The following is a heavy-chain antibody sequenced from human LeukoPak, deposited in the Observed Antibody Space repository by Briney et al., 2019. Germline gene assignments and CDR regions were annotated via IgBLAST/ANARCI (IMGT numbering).Heavy chain of an antibody. J-gene: IGHJ4*02. CDR2: ISAYNGNT. V-gene: IGHV1-18*01. CDR3: ARAPRHPLLWFGESTSGVPASFDY. Sequence: ASVKVSCKASGYAFTSYGISWVRQAPGQGLEWMGWISAYNGNTNYAQKLQGRVTMTTDTSTSTAYMELRSLRSDDTAVYYCARAPRHPLLWFGESTSGVPASFDYWGQGTLVTVSS. D-gene: IGHD3-10*01. CDR1: GYAFTSYG.